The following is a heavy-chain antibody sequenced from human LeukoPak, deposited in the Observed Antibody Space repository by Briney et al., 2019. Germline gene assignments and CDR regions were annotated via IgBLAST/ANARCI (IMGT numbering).Heavy chain of an antibody. D-gene: IGHD3-9*01. CDR2: ISGSGGST. J-gene: IGHJ4*02. V-gene: IGHV3-23*01. CDR1: GYTFSSYA. CDR3: AKDPLTGEHIDY. Sequence: GGPLRLSCAASGYTFSSYAMSWVRQAPGKGLEWVSAISGSGGSTYYADSVKGRFTVSRDNSKNTLYLQMNSLRAEDTAVYYCAKDPLTGEHIDYWGQGTLVTVSS.